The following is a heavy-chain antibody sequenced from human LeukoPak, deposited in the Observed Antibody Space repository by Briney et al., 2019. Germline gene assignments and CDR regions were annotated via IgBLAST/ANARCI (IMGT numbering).Heavy chain of an antibody. Sequence: SETLSLTCNVSGGSINSYHWSWIRQPAGEGLEWIGRLYSSGSFNYNPSLKSRVSMSVDTSRNQFSLKLTSVTAADTAVYFCARGGKATVVTLWGPGILVTVS. CDR2: LYSSGSF. J-gene: IGHJ4*02. D-gene: IGHD4-23*01. V-gene: IGHV4-4*07. CDR3: ARGGKATVVTL. CDR1: GGSINSYH.